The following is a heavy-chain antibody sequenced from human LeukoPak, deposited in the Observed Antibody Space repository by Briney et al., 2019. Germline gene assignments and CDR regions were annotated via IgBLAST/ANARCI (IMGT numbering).Heavy chain of an antibody. CDR3: ARDPGITVTTETY. CDR1: GFTFNNYA. J-gene: IGHJ4*02. Sequence: GGSLRLSCAASGFTFNNYAMSWVRQAPGKRLEWVSAISSSGGTTYYADSVKGRFTISRDNSKNTLYLQMNSLRAEDTAVYYCARDPGITVTTETYWGQGTLVTVSS. V-gene: IGHV3-23*01. CDR2: ISSSGGTT. D-gene: IGHD4-17*01.